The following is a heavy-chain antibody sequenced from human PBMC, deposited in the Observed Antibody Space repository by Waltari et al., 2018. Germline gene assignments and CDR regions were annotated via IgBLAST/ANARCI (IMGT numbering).Heavy chain of an antibody. CDR2: ISSSGST. CDR3: AVSVVTLRFRFDP. V-gene: IGHV4-34*01. CDR1: GGSFSGYY. D-gene: IGHD2-15*01. Sequence: QVQLQQWGAGLLKPSETLSLTCAVYGGSFSGYYWSWIRQPPGKGLEWIGEISSSGSTNYNPALKSRVTISVDTSNNQFSLKLSSVTAADTAVYYCAVSVVTLRFRFDPWGQGTLVTVSS. J-gene: IGHJ5*02.